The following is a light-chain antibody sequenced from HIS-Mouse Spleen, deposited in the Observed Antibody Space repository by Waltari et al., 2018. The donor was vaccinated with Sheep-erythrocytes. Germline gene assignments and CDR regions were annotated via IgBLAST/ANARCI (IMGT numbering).Light chain of an antibody. CDR1: SSDVGGYNY. CDR2: DVS. J-gene: IGLJ1*01. V-gene: IGLV2-11*01. CDR3: CSYAGSYNHV. Sequence: QSALPQPRSVSGSPGQSVPISCTGTSSDVGGYNYVSWYQQHPGKAPKLMIYDVSKRPSGVPDRFSGSKSGNTASLTISGLQAEDEADYYCCSYAGSYNHVFATGTKVTVL.